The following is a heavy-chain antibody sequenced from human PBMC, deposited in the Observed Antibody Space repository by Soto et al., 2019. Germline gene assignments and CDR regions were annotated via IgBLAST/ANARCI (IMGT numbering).Heavy chain of an antibody. J-gene: IGHJ6*02. D-gene: IGHD6-13*01. CDR3: ARYLLCSSCPLRDGKDV. CDR1: GYTFTSYY. CDR2: INPSGGST. V-gene: IGHV1-46*01. Sequence: GASVKVSCKASGYTFTSYYMHWVRQAPGQGLEWMGIINPSGGSTSYAQKFQGRVTMTRDTSTSTVYMELSSLRSEDTAVYYCARYLLCSSCPLRDGKDVWAQGTTVIGSS.